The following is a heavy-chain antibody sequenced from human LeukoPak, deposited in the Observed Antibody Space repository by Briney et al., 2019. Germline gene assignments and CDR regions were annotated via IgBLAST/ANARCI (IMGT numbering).Heavy chain of an antibody. CDR1: GFTFSSYS. CDR3: ARENCSGGSCSSSPFDY. V-gene: IGHV3-21*01. Sequence: GGSLRLSCAASGFTFSSYSMNWVRQAPGKGLEWVSSISSSSSYIYYADSVKGRFTISRDNAKNSLYLQMNSLRAEDTAVYYCARENCSGGSCSSSPFDYWGQGTLVTVSS. D-gene: IGHD2-15*01. J-gene: IGHJ4*02. CDR2: ISSSSSYI.